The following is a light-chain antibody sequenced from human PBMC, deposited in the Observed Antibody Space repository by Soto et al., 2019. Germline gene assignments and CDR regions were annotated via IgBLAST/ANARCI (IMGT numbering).Light chain of an antibody. CDR3: VAWDDSLSGQV. V-gene: IGLV1-47*01. J-gene: IGLJ1*01. CDR2: RNN. Sequence: QSVLTQPPSASGTPGQRVTISCSGSSSNIGSNYVYWYQQLPGTAPKLLIYRNNQRPSGVPDRFSGSKSGTSASLAISGLRSEDEADHYCVAWDDSLSGQVFGTGTKVTVL. CDR1: SSNIGSNY.